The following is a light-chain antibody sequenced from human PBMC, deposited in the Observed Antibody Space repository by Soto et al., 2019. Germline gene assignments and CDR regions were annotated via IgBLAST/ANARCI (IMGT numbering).Light chain of an antibody. V-gene: IGKV1-5*01. CDR2: DAS. CDR1: QSISSW. J-gene: IGKJ2*01. Sequence: DIQMTQSPSTLSASVGDRVTITCRASQSISSWLAWYQQKPGKAPKLLIYDASTLESGVPSRFSGSGSGTEFPLTISSLQPDDFAPYYCQQYNSYPHNFGQGTKLEIK. CDR3: QQYNSYPHN.